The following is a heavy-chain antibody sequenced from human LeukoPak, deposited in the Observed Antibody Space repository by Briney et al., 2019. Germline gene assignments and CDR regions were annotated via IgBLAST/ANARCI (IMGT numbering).Heavy chain of an antibody. D-gene: IGHD4-17*01. CDR2: ISSSSSYI. Sequence: PGGSLRLSCAASGFTFSSYSMNWVRQAPGKGLEWVSSISSSSSYIYYADSVKGRFTISRDNAKNSLYLQMNSLRAEDTAVYYCAKADYGDYEFDYWGQGTLVTVSS. J-gene: IGHJ4*02. V-gene: IGHV3-21*04. CDR3: AKADYGDYEFDY. CDR1: GFTFSSYS.